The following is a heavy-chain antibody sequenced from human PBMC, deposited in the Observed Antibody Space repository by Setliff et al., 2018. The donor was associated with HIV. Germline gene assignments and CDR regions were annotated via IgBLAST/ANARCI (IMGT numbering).Heavy chain of an antibody. D-gene: IGHD2-8*01. CDR2: FDPQDGET. Sequence: GASVKVSCKVYGYTLSELSIHWVRQAPGKGLEWMGYFDPQDGETVYAQKFQDRVAMTRNTSINTAYMELSSLRSEDTAVYYCARGRVMVYANRRYYYYMDVWGKGTTITVSS. CDR1: GYTLSELS. J-gene: IGHJ6*03. V-gene: IGHV1-24*01. CDR3: ARGRVMVYANRRYYYYMDV.